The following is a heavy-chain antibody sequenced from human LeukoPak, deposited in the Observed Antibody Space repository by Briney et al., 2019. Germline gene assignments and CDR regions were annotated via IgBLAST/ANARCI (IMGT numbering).Heavy chain of an antibody. CDR3: ARHMFWVAAGAFDY. V-gene: IGHV4-59*08. Sequence: SETLSLTCTVSGGSISSYYWCWIRQPPGKGLEWIGYIYYSGSTNYNPSLKSRVTISVDTSKNQFSLKLSSVTAADTAVYYCARHMFWVAAGAFDYWGQGTLVTVSS. CDR1: GGSISSYY. J-gene: IGHJ4*02. CDR2: IYYSGST. D-gene: IGHD2-15*01.